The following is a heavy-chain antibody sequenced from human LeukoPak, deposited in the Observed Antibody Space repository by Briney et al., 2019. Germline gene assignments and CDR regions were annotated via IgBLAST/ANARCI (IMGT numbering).Heavy chain of an antibody. CDR3: ARHGDCSSTSCYENWFDP. D-gene: IGHD2-2*01. J-gene: IGHJ5*02. CDR1: GYSFTSYW. Sequence: GESLKISCKGFGYSFTSYWISWVRQIPGKGLEWMGRIDPSDSYTNYSPSFQGHVTISADKSISTAYLQWSSLKASDTAMYYCARHGDCSSTSCYENWFDPWGQGTLVTVSS. V-gene: IGHV5-10-1*01. CDR2: IDPSDSYT.